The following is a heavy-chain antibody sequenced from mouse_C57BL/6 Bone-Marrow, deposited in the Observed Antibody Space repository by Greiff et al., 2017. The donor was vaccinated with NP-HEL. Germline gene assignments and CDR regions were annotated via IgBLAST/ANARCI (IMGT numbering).Heavy chain of an antibody. CDR3: ARFYYYGSSNPYFDY. CDR1: GYTFTSYW. V-gene: IGHV1-52*01. J-gene: IGHJ2*01. D-gene: IGHD1-1*01. Sequence: VQLQQPGAELVRPGSSVKLSCKASGYTFTSYWMHWVKQRPIQGLEWIGNIDSSDSETHYIQKFKDNATLTVDKCSSTAYMQLSSLTSEDSAVYDCARFYYYGSSNPYFDYWGQGTTLTVSS. CDR2: IDSSDSET.